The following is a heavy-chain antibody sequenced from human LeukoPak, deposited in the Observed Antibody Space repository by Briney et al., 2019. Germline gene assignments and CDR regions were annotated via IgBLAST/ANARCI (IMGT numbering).Heavy chain of an antibody. Sequence: ASVKVSCKASVYTFTSYDINWVRQATGQGLEWMGWMNPNSGNTGYAQKFQGRVTMTRNTSISTAYMELSSLRSEDTAVYYCARGSSSWIPYYYYMDVWGKGTTVTVSS. CDR2: MNPNSGNT. J-gene: IGHJ6*03. V-gene: IGHV1-8*01. CDR1: VYTFTSYD. D-gene: IGHD6-13*01. CDR3: ARGSSSWIPYYYYMDV.